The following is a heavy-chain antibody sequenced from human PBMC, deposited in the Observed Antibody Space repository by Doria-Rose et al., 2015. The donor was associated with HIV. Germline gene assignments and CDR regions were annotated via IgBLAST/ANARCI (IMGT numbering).Heavy chain of an antibody. D-gene: IGHD6-13*01. J-gene: IGHJ4*02. V-gene: IGHV2-26*01. CDR1: GVSLSSPGMG. CDR2: MFSDDER. Sequence: QVTLKESGPVLVKPTETLTLTCTVSGVSLSSPGMGVSWIRQPPGKALEWLANMFSDDERSYKTSRKSRLTIARCTSKSQVVLTMTDMDPVDTATYYCARIKSSRWYHKYYFDFWGQGTLVIVSA. CDR3: ARIKSSRWYHKYYFDF.